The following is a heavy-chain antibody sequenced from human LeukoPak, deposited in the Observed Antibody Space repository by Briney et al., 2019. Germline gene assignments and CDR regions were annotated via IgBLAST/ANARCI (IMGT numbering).Heavy chain of an antibody. V-gene: IGHV3-74*01. J-gene: IGHJ5*02. D-gene: IGHD3-3*01. CDR1: GFTFSSYW. Sequence: GGSLRLSCAASGFTFSSYWMLWVRQAPGKGLVWVSRINSDGSSTSYADSVKGRFTISRDNAKNTLYLQMNSLRAEDTAVYYCARDYDFWSGSNWFDPWGQGTLVTVSS. CDR2: INSDGSST. CDR3: ARDYDFWSGSNWFDP.